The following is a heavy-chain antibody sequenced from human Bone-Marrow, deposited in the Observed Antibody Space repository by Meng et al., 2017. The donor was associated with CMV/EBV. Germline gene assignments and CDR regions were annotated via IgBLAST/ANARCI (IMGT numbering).Heavy chain of an antibody. CDR2: TIPFFGTT. V-gene: IGHV1-69*05. Sequence: SGGSFNRYNFNWVRQAPGEGLEWMGGTIPFFGTTNLAQKFRDRLTIITDESTSTAYMELSSLRSEDTAVYYCARDKSGSYYDWYFDLWGRGTLVTVSS. CDR1: GGSFNRYN. D-gene: IGHD1-26*01. J-gene: IGHJ2*01. CDR3: ARDKSGSYYDWYFDL.